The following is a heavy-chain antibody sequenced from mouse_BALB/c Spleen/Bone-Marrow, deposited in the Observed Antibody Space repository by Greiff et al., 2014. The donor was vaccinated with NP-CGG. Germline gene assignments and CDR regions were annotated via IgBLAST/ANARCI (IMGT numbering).Heavy chain of an antibody. J-gene: IGHJ3*01. V-gene: IGHV5-12-2*01. CDR2: ISNGGGST. CDR3: ATGTFAY. D-gene: IGHD4-1*01. CDR1: GFTFSSYT. Sequence: VQLKESGGGLVQPGGSLELSCAASGFTFSSYTMSWVRQTPEKRLEWVAYISNGGGSTYYPDTVKGRFTISRGNAKNTLYLQMSSLKSEDTAMYYCATGTFAYWGQGTLVTVSA.